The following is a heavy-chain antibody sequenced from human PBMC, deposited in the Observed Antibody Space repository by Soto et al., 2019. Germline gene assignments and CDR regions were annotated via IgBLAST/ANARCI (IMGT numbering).Heavy chain of an antibody. V-gene: IGHV3-23*01. CDR3: ARDPNGDYLGAFDF. CDR2: IGANGGGT. D-gene: IGHD4-17*01. CDR1: GFTFSSFF. J-gene: IGHJ3*01. Sequence: EVQLLEPGGGLVQPGGSLRLSCAASGFTFSSFFMSWVRQAPGKGLDWVSGIGANGGGTYYADSVKGRFIISRDNSKNTLYLLMSSLRAEDTAVYYCARDPNGDYLGAFDFWGQKTMVTVSS.